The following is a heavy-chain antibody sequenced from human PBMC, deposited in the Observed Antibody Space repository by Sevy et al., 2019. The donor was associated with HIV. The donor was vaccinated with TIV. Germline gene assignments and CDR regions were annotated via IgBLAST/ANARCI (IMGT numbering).Heavy chain of an antibody. Sequence: ASVKVSCKVSGYTLTQLSMHWVRQARGKGLEWMASFDPEDGETLYAKKFQGRVTMTEDTSTDTAYMEVRSLRSEDTAVYYCATTKDYYDSSGSPFDYWGQGTLVTVSS. CDR3: ATTKDYYDSSGSPFDY. J-gene: IGHJ4*02. CDR1: GYTLTQLS. D-gene: IGHD3-22*01. V-gene: IGHV1-24*01. CDR2: FDPEDGET.